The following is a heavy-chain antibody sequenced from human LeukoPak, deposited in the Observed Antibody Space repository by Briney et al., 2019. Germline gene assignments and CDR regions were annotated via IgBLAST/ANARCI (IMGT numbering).Heavy chain of an antibody. J-gene: IGHJ3*01. CDR2: VSWNSGTI. D-gene: IGHD1-14*01. CDR1: GFTLDDYA. Sequence: AGGSLGLSCAASGFTLDDYAMHWVRQAPGKGLEWVSGVSWNSGTIDYADSVKGRFTISRDNAKNSLYLQMNSLRAEDTALYYCAKDVAYNRGAFDVWGQGTMVTVSS. V-gene: IGHV3-9*01. CDR3: AKDVAYNRGAFDV.